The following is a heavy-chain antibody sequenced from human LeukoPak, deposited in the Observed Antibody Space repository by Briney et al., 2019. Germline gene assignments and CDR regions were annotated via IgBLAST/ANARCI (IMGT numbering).Heavy chain of an antibody. J-gene: IGHJ4*02. V-gene: IGHV3-73*01. CDR1: GFTFSGSA. CDR3: TRRSSGWYQGDY. Sequence: GGFLRLSCAASGFTFSGSAMHWVPQASGKGLEWVGRIRSKANSYATAYAASVKGRFTISRDDSKNTAYLQMNSLKTEDTAVYYCTRRSSGWYQGDYWGQGTLVTVSS. D-gene: IGHD6-19*01. CDR2: IRSKANSYAT.